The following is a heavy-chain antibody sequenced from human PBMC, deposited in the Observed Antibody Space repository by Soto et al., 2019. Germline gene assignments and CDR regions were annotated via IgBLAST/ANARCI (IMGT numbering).Heavy chain of an antibody. J-gene: IGHJ4*02. Sequence: GESLKLSCKVSGFTFTGYWLGWVRQMARRGLEWMGIMFPADSTTRYSPSFQGQVTMSADKSISTAYLQWNSLKASDTAMYYCXRVVIGYCSSTSCPADYWGQGALVTVSS. CDR1: GFTFTGYW. V-gene: IGHV5-51*01. CDR3: XRVVIGYCSSTSCPADY. CDR2: MFPADSTT. D-gene: IGHD2-2*01.